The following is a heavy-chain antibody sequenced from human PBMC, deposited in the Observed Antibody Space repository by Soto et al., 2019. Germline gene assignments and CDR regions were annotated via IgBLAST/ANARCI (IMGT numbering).Heavy chain of an antibody. CDR1: GGTFSSYA. CDR2: IIPIFGTA. CDR3: ARCMESTVTNNWFDP. V-gene: IGHV1-69*13. Sequence: GASVKVSCKASGGTFSSYAISWVRQAPGQGLEWMGGIIPIFGTANYAQKFQGRVTITADESTSTAYMELSSLRSEDTAVYYCARCMESTVTNNWFDPWGQGTLVTVSS. D-gene: IGHD4-17*01. J-gene: IGHJ5*02.